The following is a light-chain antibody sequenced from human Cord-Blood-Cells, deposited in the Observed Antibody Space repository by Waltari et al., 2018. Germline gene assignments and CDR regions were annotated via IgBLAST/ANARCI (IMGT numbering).Light chain of an antibody. V-gene: IGKV1-5*03. CDR2: KAS. J-gene: IGKJ2*03. Sequence: DIQMTQSPSTLSASVGDRVTITCWASQSISSWLAWYQQKTGKAPKLLIYKASSLESGVPSRFSGSGSGTEFTLTISSLQPDDFANYYCQQYNSYHSFGQGTKLEIK. CDR3: QQYNSYHS. CDR1: QSISSW.